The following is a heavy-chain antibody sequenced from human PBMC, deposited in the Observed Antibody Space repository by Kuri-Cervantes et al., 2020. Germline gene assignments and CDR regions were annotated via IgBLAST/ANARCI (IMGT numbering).Heavy chain of an antibody. CDR3: ARDPDGYGYYFDY. CDR2: ISSSGSTI. Sequence: GESLKISCAASGFTFSSYAMSWIRQAPGKGLEWVSYISSSGSTIYYADSVKGRFTISRDNAKNSLYLQMNSLRAEDTAVYYCARDPDGYGYYFDYWGQGTLVTVSS. D-gene: IGHD5-18*01. V-gene: IGHV3-11*01. CDR1: GFTFSSYA. J-gene: IGHJ4*02.